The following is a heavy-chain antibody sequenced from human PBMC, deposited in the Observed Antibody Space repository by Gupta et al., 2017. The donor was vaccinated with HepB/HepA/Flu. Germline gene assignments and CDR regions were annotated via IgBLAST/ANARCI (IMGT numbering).Heavy chain of an antibody. CDR2: IKQDGSER. CDR1: GFTFTSYW. D-gene: IGHD3-3*01. V-gene: IGHV3-7*01. CDR3: ASSLLRHHYYGLDV. Sequence: EVQLVESGGGLVQPGGSLRLSCAASGFTFTSYWMSWVRQAPGKGLEWVANIKQDGSERYYVESVKGRFTISRDNAKDSLYLQINSLRAEDTAVYYCASSLLRHHYYGLDVWGQGTTVTVSS. J-gene: IGHJ6*02.